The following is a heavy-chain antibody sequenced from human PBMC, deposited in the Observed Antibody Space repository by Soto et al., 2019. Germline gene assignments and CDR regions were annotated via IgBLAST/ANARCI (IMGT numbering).Heavy chain of an antibody. CDR2: IFYSGTT. CDR3: VGDHVVTAHYYGMDV. CDR1: GGSISNDGYY. Sequence: QVQLQESGPGLVKPSQTLSLICTVSGGSISNDGYYWSWIRQHPGKGLEWIGYIFYSGTTYYNPSLKSRITXSXEXSEXQFSLKLHSLTAADTAVYYCVGDHVVTAHYYGMDVWGQGTTVTISS. D-gene: IGHD2-15*01. V-gene: IGHV4-31*03. J-gene: IGHJ6*02.